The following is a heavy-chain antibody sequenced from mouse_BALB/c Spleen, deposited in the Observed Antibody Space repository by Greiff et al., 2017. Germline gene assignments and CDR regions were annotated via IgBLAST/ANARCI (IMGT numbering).Heavy chain of an antibody. D-gene: IGHD2-1*01. V-gene: IGHV5-6*01. CDR2: ISSGGSYT. Sequence: EVMLVESGGALLKPGGSLKLSCAASGFTFSSYGMSWVRRTPDKRLEWVATISSGGSYTYYPDSVKGRFTISRDNAKNTLYLQMSSLKSEDTAMYYCARHAYGNYDWYFDVWGAGTTVTVSS. J-gene: IGHJ1*01. CDR1: GFTFSSYG. CDR3: ARHAYGNYDWYFDV.